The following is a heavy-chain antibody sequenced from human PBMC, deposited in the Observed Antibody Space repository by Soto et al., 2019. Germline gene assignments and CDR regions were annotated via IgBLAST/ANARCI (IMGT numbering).Heavy chain of an antibody. D-gene: IGHD3-22*01. J-gene: IGHJ4*02. V-gene: IGHV3-48*02. Sequence: SLRLSCAASGFTFSSYSMNWVRQAPGKGLEWVSYISSSSSTIYYADSVKGRFTISRDNAKNSLYLQMNSLRDEDTAVYYCARPLTYDSSGYYFGYWGQGTQVTVSS. CDR1: GFTFSSYS. CDR3: ARPLTYDSSGYYFGY. CDR2: ISSSSSTI.